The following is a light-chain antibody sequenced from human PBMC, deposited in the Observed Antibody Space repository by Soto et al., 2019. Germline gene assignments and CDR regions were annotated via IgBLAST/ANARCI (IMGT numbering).Light chain of an antibody. CDR2: DDS. CDR3: QVWDTNSDHVG. J-gene: IGLJ2*01. CDR1: NIGSKR. V-gene: IGLV3-21*02. Sequence: SSELTQPPSVSVAPGQTARITCGGNNIGSKRVHWCQQKPGQAPVLVVYDDSDRPSGIPGRFSGSNSGNTATLTISWVEAGDEADYYCQVWDTNSDHVGFGGGTKVTVL.